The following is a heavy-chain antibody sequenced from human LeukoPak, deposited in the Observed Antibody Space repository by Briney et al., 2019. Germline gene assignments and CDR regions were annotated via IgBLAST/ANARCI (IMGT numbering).Heavy chain of an antibody. J-gene: IGHJ4*02. CDR2: ISYDGSNK. Sequence: PGGSLRLSCAASGFTFSSYAMHWVRQAPGKGLEWVAVISYDGSNKYYADSVKGRFTISRDNSKNTLYLQMNSLRAEDTAVYYWASHLTKFDYWAREPWSPSPQ. V-gene: IGHV3-30-3*01. CDR1: GFTFSSYA. CDR3: ASHLTKFDY.